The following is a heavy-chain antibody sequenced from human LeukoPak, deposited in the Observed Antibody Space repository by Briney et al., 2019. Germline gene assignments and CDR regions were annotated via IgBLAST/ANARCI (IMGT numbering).Heavy chain of an antibody. CDR1: GYTFTGYY. J-gene: IGHJ6*03. Sequence: ASVKVSCKASGYTFTGYYLHWVRQAPGQGLEWMGWINPSGGTNYAQKFQGRVTMTRDTSISTAYMELSRLRSDDTAVYYCARLIRGGATYYYYMDVWGKGTTVTVSS. CDR3: ARLIRGGATYYYYMDV. CDR2: INPSGGT. D-gene: IGHD1-26*01. V-gene: IGHV1-2*02.